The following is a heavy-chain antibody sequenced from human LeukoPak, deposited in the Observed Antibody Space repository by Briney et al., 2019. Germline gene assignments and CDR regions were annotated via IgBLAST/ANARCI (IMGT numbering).Heavy chain of an antibody. V-gene: IGHV4-30-4*08. CDR2: IYYSGST. CDR1: GGSISSGDYY. J-gene: IGHJ3*02. Sequence: SETLSLTCTVSGGSISSGDYYWSWIRQPPRKGLEWIGYIYYSGSTYYNPSLKSRVTISADTSKNQFSLKLSSVTAADTAVYYCARADGAFDIWGQGTMVTVSS. CDR3: ARADGAFDI.